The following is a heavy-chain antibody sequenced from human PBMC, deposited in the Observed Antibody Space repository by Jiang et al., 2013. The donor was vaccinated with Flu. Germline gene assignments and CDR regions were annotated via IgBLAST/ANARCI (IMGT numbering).Heavy chain of an antibody. D-gene: IGHD6-13*01. V-gene: IGHV3-72*01. Sequence: VQLLESGGGLVQPGGSLRLSCAASGFSFSDHYMEWVRQAPGKGPEWVGHIRNKANRYTTEYAASVKGRFTISRDDSKNSLSLQMNSLKTDDTAVYYCVTHGGPLSAGKVFDYWGQGTLVTVSS. CDR3: VTHGGPLSAGKVFDY. CDR2: IRNKANRYTT. CDR1: GFSFSDHY. J-gene: IGHJ4*02.